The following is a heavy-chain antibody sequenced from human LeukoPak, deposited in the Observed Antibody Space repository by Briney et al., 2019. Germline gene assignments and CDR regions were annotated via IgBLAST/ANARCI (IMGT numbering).Heavy chain of an antibody. Sequence: GGSLRLSCAASGFTVSSNYMSWVRQAPGKGLEWVSLIYSGGSTYYADSVKGRFTISRDNSKNTLFLQMNSLRAEDTALYYCARDWKDIVVVPAATAYYYMDVWGKGTTVTVSS. J-gene: IGHJ6*03. CDR1: GFTVSSNY. CDR2: IYSGGST. D-gene: IGHD2-2*01. CDR3: ARDWKDIVVVPAATAYYYMDV. V-gene: IGHV3-53*01.